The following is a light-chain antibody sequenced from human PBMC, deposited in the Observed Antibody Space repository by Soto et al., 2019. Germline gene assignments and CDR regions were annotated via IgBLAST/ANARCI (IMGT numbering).Light chain of an antibody. Sequence: IVMTQTPLSLPVTPGEPASISCRSSQSLLDRDYGNTYLDWYVQKPGQSPQLLIYTLSNRASGVPDRFSGSGSGTDFTLKISRVEAEDVGVYYCMQAVQTPITFGQGTRLEIK. V-gene: IGKV2-40*01. CDR1: QSLLDRDYGNTY. CDR3: MQAVQTPIT. J-gene: IGKJ5*01. CDR2: TLS.